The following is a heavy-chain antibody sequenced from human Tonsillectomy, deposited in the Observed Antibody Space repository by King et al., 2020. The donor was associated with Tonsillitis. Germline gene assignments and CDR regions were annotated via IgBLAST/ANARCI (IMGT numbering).Heavy chain of an antibody. V-gene: IGHV3-74*01. Sequence: VQLVESGGGLVQPGGSLRLSCAASGFTFSSYWMHWVRQAPGQGLGWVSRIKSDGSSTSYADSVKGRFTISRDNAKNTLYLQMNSLRAEDTAVYFCTRVRTVGFDAFDIWGQGTMVTVSS. J-gene: IGHJ3*02. CDR1: GFTFSSYW. CDR3: TRVRTVGFDAFDI. D-gene: IGHD1/OR15-1a*01. CDR2: IKSDGSST.